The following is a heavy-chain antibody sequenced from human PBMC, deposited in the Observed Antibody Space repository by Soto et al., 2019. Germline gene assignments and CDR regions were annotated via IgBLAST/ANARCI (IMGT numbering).Heavy chain of an antibody. CDR1: GGSISSSSYY. Sequence: QLQLQESGPGLVKPSETLSLTSTVSGGSISSSSYYWVWIRQPPGKGLECIGSIYYCGTTYYSQSLKCRDTISVDMSKNQFSLKLSSLPASDTAVYYSASSNSNYALFDYWGQGTLVTVSS. D-gene: IGHD4-4*01. CDR2: IYYCGTT. J-gene: IGHJ4*02. CDR3: ASSNSNYALFDY. V-gene: IGHV4-39*01.